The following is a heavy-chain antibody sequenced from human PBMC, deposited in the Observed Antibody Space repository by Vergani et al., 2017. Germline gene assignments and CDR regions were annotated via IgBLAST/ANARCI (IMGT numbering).Heavy chain of an antibody. V-gene: IGHV1-3*01. Sequence: QVQLVQSGAEVKKPGASVKVSCKASGYTFTSYAMHWVRQAPGQRLEWMGWINAGNGNTKYSQKFQGRVTITRDTSASTAYMELSSLRSEDTAVYYCARTFPGAATIGDYFDYWGQGTLVTVSS. CDR1: GYTFTSYA. D-gene: IGHD5-12*01. CDR3: ARTFPGAATIGDYFDY. J-gene: IGHJ4*02. CDR2: INAGNGNT.